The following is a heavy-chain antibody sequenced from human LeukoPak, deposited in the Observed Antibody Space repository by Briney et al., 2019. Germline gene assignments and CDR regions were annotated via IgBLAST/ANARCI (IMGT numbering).Heavy chain of an antibody. D-gene: IGHD3-10*01. Sequence: SETLSLTCTVSGGSISNYYFNWVRQTAGKGLEWIGRINNSGMTSYTSSLKSRVTMSIDTSKKQFSLKLISVTAADTAVYYCARRVLPWFGESGAPMDVWGKGTTVTVSS. J-gene: IGHJ6*04. CDR2: INNSGMT. V-gene: IGHV4-4*07. CDR3: ARRVLPWFGESGAPMDV. CDR1: GGSISNYY.